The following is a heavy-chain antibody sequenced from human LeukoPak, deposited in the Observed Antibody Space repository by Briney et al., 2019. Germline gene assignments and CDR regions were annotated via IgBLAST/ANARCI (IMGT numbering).Heavy chain of an antibody. J-gene: IGHJ3*02. V-gene: IGHV1-69*06. Sequence: SVKASCKASGGTFSSYAISWVRQAPGQGLEWMGGIIPIFGTANYAQKFQGRVTITADKSTSTAYMELSSLRSGDTAVYYCARDLEGASRDGYNDDAFDIWGQGTMVTVSS. CDR1: GGTFSSYA. D-gene: IGHD5-24*01. CDR2: IIPIFGTA. CDR3: ARDLEGASRDGYNDDAFDI.